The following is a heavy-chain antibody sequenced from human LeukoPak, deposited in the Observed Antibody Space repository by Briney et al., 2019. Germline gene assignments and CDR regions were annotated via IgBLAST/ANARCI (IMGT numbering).Heavy chain of an antibody. V-gene: IGHV4-4*02. CDR2: IYHSGST. J-gene: IGHJ4*02. CDR1: GGSISSSNW. D-gene: IGHD3-10*01. Sequence: SETLSLTCAVSGGSISSSNWWSWVRQPPGKGLEWIGEIYHSGSTNYNPSLKSRVTISVDKSKNQFSLKLSSVTAADTAVYYCARVNLDGSGSFDYWGQGTLVTVSS. CDR3: ARVNLDGSGSFDY.